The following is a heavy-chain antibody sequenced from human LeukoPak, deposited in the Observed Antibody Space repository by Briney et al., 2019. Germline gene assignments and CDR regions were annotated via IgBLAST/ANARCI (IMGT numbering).Heavy chain of an antibody. J-gene: IGHJ3*02. CDR1: GYTFTGYY. CDR3: AREGGYNPGAFDI. Sequence: ASVKVSCKASGYTFTGYYMHWVRQAPGQGLEWMGWINPNSGGTNYAQKFQGRVTMTRDTSISTAYMELSRLRSDDTAVYYCAREGGYNPGAFDIWGQGTMSPSLQ. D-gene: IGHD5-24*01. CDR2: INPNSGGT. V-gene: IGHV1-2*02.